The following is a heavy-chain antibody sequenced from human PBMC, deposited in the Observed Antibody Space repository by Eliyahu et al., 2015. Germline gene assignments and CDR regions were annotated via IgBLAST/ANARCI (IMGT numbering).Heavy chain of an antibody. J-gene: IGHJ4*02. CDR3: ATEDY. CDR2: ISYDGSNK. CDR1: GFTFSXYA. V-gene: IGHV3-30-3*01. Sequence: QVQLVESGGGVVQPGRXLRLSCAASGFTFSXYAMXWVRQAPGKGLEWVAVISYDGSNKYYADSVKGRFTISRDNSKNTLYLQMNSLRAEDTAVYYCATEDYWGQGTLVTVSS.